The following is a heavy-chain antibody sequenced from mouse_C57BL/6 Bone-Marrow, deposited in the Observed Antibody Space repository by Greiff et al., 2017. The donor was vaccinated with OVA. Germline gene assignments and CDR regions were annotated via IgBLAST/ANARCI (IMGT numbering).Heavy chain of an antibody. V-gene: IGHV3-6*01. D-gene: IGHD1-1*01. J-gene: IGHJ3*01. CDR2: ISYDGSN. CDR1: GYSITSGYY. Sequence: EVKLVESGPGLVKPSQSLSLTCSVTGYSITSGYYWYWIRQPPGNKLEWMGYISYDGSNNYNPPLKNRISITRDTSKNPFFLKLSSVTTEDTATXYCAGSSWFAYWGQGTLVTVSA. CDR3: AGSSWFAY.